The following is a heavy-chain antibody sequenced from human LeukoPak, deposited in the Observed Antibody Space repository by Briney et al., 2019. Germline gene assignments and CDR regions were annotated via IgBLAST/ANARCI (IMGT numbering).Heavy chain of an antibody. J-gene: IGHJ1*01. CDR3: ARNRHGYIFQYFHH. CDR1: GYTFTGYY. D-gene: IGHD5-24*01. Sequence: ASVKVSCKASGYTFTGYYMHWVRQAPGQGLEWMGWINPNSGGTNYAQKFQGRVTMTRDTSISTAYMELSRLRSDDTAVYYCARNRHGYIFQYFHHWGQGTQVTVSS. CDR2: INPNSGGT. V-gene: IGHV1-2*02.